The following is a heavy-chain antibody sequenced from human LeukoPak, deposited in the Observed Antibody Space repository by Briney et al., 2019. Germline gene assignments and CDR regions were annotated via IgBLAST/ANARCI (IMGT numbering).Heavy chain of an antibody. Sequence: GGSLRLSCAASGFTFSTYTMSWVRQAPGKGLEWVSSISGSGGSTYYADSVRGRFTISRDNSKNTLYLQMNSLRAEDTAVYYCAIGSSGLTNIGVATNYFDYGGQGTLVTVS. D-gene: IGHD3-3*01. J-gene: IGHJ4*02. CDR3: AIGSSGLTNIGVATNYFDY. V-gene: IGHV3-23*01. CDR2: ISGSGGST. CDR1: GFTFSTYT.